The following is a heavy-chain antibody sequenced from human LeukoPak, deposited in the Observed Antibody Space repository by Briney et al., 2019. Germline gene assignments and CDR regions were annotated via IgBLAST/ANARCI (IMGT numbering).Heavy chain of an antibody. CDR3: AKAPVVVPAAIDY. V-gene: IGHV3-23*01. CDR1: GFTFSSYA. J-gene: IGHJ4*02. Sequence: GGSLRLSCAASGFTFSSYAMSWVRQAPGKGLEWVLAISGSGGSTYYADSVKGRFTISRDNSKNTLYLQMNSLRAEDTAVYYCAKAPVVVPAAIDYWGQGTLVTVSS. D-gene: IGHD2-2*02. CDR2: ISGSGGST.